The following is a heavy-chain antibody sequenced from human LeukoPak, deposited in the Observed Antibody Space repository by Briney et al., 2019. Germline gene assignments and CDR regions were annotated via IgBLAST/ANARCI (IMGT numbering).Heavy chain of an antibody. CDR3: VRDWGSIKVIADY. D-gene: IGHD3-16*01. Sequence: GASVNVSCKASGYTFTTSGISWVRQAPGEGPEWMGWISGSDGDTNYAQKFQGRAIMTKDTSTTTAYMELRSLRSDDTAIYYCVRDWGSIKVIADYWGQGTLVTVSS. CDR1: GYTFTTSG. CDR2: ISGSDGDT. V-gene: IGHV1-18*01. J-gene: IGHJ4*02.